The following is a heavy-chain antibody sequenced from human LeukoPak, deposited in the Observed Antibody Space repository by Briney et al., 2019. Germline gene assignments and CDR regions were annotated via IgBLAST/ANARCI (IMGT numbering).Heavy chain of an antibody. D-gene: IGHD6-6*01. CDR2: IIPIFGTA. J-gene: IGHJ4*02. CDR1: GGTFSSYA. V-gene: IGHV1-69*13. Sequence: ASVTVSCKASGGTFSSYAISWVRQAPGQGLEWMGGIIPIFGTANYAQKFQGRVTITADESTSTAYMELSSLRAADTAVYYCARDKGTSYLSSFDYWGQGTLVTVSS. CDR3: ARDKGTSYLSSFDY.